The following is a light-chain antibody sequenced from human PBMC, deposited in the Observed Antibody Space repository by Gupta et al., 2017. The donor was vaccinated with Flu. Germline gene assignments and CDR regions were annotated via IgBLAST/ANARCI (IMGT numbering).Light chain of an antibody. CDR2: ANN. V-gene: IGLV1-40*01. CDR3: QSFDNTLVSSL. Sequence: VTISCTGSSSNIGAGHKVPWYQHLPGAAPKLLIYANNNRPSGVPDRFSGSKSGTSASLAISGLQPEDEADYYCQSFDNTLVSSLFGGRTKLTVL. CDR1: SSNIGAGHK. J-gene: IGLJ3*02.